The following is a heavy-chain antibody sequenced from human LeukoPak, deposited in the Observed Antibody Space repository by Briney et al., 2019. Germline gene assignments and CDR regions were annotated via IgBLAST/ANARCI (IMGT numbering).Heavy chain of an antibody. D-gene: IGHD3-9*01. J-gene: IGHJ4*02. CDR2: IYYSGST. V-gene: IGHV4-4*02. CDR1: GGSISSSNW. Sequence: PSETLSLTCAVSGGSISSSNWWSWVRQPPGKGLEWIGYIYYSGSTNYNPSLKSRVTISVDTSKNQFSLKLSSVTAADTAVYYCARVHYYDILTGYYMFDYWGQGTLVTVSS. CDR3: ARVHYYDILTGYYMFDY.